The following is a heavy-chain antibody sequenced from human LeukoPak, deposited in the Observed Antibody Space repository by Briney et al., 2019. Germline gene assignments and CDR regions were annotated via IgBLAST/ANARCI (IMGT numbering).Heavy chain of an antibody. D-gene: IGHD6-19*01. CDR3: ARYDSSGWYGY. J-gene: IGHJ4*02. CDR1: GFTFSSYD. CDR2: IGTAGDT. Sequence: PGGSLRLSCAASGFTFSSYDMPWVRQATGKGLEWVSAIGTAGDTYYPGSVKGRFTISRENAKNSLYLQMNSLRAGDTAVYYCARYDSSGWYGYWGQGTLVTVSS. V-gene: IGHV3-13*01.